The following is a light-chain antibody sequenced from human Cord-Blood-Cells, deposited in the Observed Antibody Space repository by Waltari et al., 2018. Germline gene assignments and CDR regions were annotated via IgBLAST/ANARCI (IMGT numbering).Light chain of an antibody. CDR1: QSISSS. V-gene: IGKV1-39*01. CDR3: QQSYSTPLT. CDR2: AAS. J-gene: IGKJ4*01. Sequence: DIQMTQSPSSLSASVGASVTITCRASQSISSSLNWYQQKPGKAPKLLIYAASSLQSGVPSRFSGSGSGTDFTLTISSLQPEDFATYYCQQSYSTPLTFGGGTKVEIK.